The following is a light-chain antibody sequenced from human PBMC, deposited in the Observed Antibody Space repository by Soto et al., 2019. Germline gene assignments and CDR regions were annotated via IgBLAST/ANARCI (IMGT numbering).Light chain of an antibody. V-gene: IGLV2-14*01. CDR3: SSYTSGSSHYV. Sequence: QSVLTQPASVSGSPGQSITISCTGTSSDVGAYYSVSWYQHHPGKAPKLIIYGVTNRPSGVSNRFSGSKSGNTASLTISGLQAEDEADPHCSSYTSGSSHYVFGTGTKVTVL. CDR2: GVT. J-gene: IGLJ1*01. CDR1: SSDVGAYYS.